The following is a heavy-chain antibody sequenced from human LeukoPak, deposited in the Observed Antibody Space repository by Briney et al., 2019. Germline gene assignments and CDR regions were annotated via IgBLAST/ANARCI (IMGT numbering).Heavy chain of an antibody. V-gene: IGHV4-4*09. CDR1: GGAISSYY. CDR3: ASTSGTTSQPFDY. D-gene: IGHD1-1*01. CDR2: IYSSGST. J-gene: IGHJ4*02. Sequence: SDTLALTCTVSGGAISSYYWNWIRQPPGKGLERIGYIYSSGSTNYTPSLKRRVTISLHTSKNQSSLQLSSVTAADTAVYYCASTSGTTSQPFDYWGQGTLVTVSS.